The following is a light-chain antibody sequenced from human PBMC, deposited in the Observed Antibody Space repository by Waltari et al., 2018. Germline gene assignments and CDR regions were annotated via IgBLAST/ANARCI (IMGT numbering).Light chain of an antibody. CDR2: GAS. Sequence: EIVMTQSPATLSLYPGERATLSCRASQSVSSSLAWYQQKPGQAPRLLIYGASSRATGIPDRFSGSGSGTDFTLTISSLEPEDVAVYYCLQRSNWPWTFGQGTKVEIK. CDR1: QSVSSS. J-gene: IGKJ1*01. CDR3: LQRSNWPWT. V-gene: IGKV3-15*01.